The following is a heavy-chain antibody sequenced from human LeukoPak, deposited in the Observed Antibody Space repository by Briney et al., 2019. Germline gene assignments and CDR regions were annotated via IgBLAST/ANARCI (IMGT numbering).Heavy chain of an antibody. CDR1: GFTFDDYA. Sequence: GGSLRLSCAASGFTFDDYAMHWVRQAPGKGLEWVSLISWDGGSTYYADSVKGRFTISRDNSKNSLYLQMNSLRAEDTALYYCAKGAVRGSYRYGYFDYWGQGTLVTVSS. D-gene: IGHD3-16*02. J-gene: IGHJ4*02. CDR3: AKGAVRGSYRYGYFDY. V-gene: IGHV3-43D*03. CDR2: ISWDGGST.